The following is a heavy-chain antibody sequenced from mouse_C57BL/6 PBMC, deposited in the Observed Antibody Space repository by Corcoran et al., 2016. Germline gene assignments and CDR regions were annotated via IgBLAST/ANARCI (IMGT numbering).Heavy chain of an antibody. CDR3: ASGGGYYVN. J-gene: IGHJ2*01. CDR2: FYPGSGST. Sequence: QVQLQQPGAELVKPGASVKMSCKASGYTFTSYWITWVKQRPGQGLEWIGDFYPGSGSTNYSEKFKSKATLTVDTSSSTAYIQLSSLTSEDSAVYYCASGGGYYVNWGQGTTLTVSS. D-gene: IGHD2-3*01. V-gene: IGHV1-55*01. CDR1: GYTFTSYW.